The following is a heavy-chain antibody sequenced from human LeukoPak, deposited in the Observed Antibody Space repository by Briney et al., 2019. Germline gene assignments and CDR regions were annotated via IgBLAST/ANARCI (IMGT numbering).Heavy chain of an antibody. CDR3: ARSRSGFFVHYYDSSGYSAYFDY. CDR2: IIPIFGTA. Sequence: GASVKVSCKASGGTFSSYAISWVRQAPGQGLEWMGGIIPIFGTANYAQKFQGRVTITTDESTSTAYMELSSLRSEDTAVYYCARSRSGFFVHYYDSSGYSAYFDYWGQGTLVTVSS. J-gene: IGHJ4*02. D-gene: IGHD3-22*01. V-gene: IGHV1-69*05. CDR1: GGTFSSYA.